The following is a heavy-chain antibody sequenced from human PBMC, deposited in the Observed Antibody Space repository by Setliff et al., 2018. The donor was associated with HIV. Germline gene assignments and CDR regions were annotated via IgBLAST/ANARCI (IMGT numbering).Heavy chain of an antibody. V-gene: IGHV4-39*01. D-gene: IGHD6-13*01. Sequence: PSETLSLTCTVSGGSISSSSYYWGWIRQLPGKGLEWIGSIYYSGSTYYNPSLKSRVTISVDTSKNQFSLKLSSVTAADTAVYYCACGAAAGTDYYYYYYMDVWGKGTTVTVSS. CDR2: IYYSGST. CDR1: GGSISSSSYY. CDR3: ACGAAAGTDYYYYYYMDV. J-gene: IGHJ6*03.